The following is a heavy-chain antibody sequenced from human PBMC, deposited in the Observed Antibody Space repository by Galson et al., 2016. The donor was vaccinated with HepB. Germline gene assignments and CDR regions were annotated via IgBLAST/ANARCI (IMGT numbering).Heavy chain of an antibody. V-gene: IGHV3-53*01. Sequence: SLRLSCAASGFDVSNHYTTWVRRAPGKGLEWLSVIYSGGNTYYADSVRGRFTISTDISENSLFLQMNSLRVDDTAFYYCASRQYPRPWAFHIRGQGTVVTVSP. CDR1: GFDVSNHY. CDR3: ASRQYPRPWAFHI. CDR2: IYSGGNT. J-gene: IGHJ3*02. D-gene: IGHD1-1*01.